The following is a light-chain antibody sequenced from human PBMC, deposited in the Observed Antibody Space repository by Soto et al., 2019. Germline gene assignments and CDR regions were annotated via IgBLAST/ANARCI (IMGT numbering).Light chain of an antibody. J-gene: IGKJ1*01. V-gene: IGKV1-8*01. CDR1: QDIGTY. CDR3: QQYDGYSPQT. Sequence: AIRMTQSPSSFSASTGDRVSITCRATQDIGTYLAWYQQIPGKAPKLLIYDASTLQTGVPSRFSGSGSGTEFTLTINGLQPDDSATYYCQQYDGYSPQTFGQGTKV. CDR2: DAS.